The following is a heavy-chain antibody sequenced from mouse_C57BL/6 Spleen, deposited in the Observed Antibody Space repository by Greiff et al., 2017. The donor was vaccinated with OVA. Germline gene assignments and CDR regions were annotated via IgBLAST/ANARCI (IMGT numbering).Heavy chain of an antibody. Sequence: QVQLQQSGAELARPGASVKMSCKASGYTFTSYTMHWVKQRPGQGLEWIGYINPSSGYNKYNQKFKDKATLTADKSSSTAYMQLSSLTSEDSAVYYCARRESPLMAMDYWGQGTAVTVSS. CDR3: ARRESPLMAMDY. D-gene: IGHD2-3*01. CDR1: GYTFTSYT. V-gene: IGHV1-4*01. J-gene: IGHJ4*01. CDR2: INPSSGYN.